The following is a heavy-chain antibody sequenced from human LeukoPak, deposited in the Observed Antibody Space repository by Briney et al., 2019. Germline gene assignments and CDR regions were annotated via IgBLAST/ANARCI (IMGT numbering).Heavy chain of an antibody. D-gene: IGHD6-19*01. Sequence: GGSLRLSCAASGFTFSSYAMSWVRQAPGKGLEWVSAISGSGGSTYYADSVKGRFTISRDNAKNSLYLQMNSLRAEDTAVYYCAREGGEQWLVTYYYYMDVWGKGTTVTVSS. CDR3: AREGGEQWLVTYYYYMDV. CDR2: ISGSGGST. V-gene: IGHV3-23*01. CDR1: GFTFSSYA. J-gene: IGHJ6*03.